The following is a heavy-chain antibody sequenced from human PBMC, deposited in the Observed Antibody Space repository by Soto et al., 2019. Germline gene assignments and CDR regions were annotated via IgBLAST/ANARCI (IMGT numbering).Heavy chain of an antibody. CDR3: ARDSDLTGYYGYFDY. J-gene: IGHJ4*02. Sequence: DSGKVSCKASGYTFTSYYMHWVRQAPGQGLEWMGIINPSGGSTSYAQKFQGRVTMTRDTSTSTVYMELSSLRSEDTAVYYCARDSDLTGYYGYFDYWGQGTQVTVSS. V-gene: IGHV1-46*01. D-gene: IGHD3-9*01. CDR2: INPSGGST. CDR1: GYTFTSYY.